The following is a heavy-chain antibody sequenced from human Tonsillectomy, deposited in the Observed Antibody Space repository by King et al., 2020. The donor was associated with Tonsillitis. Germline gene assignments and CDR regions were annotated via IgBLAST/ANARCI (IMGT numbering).Heavy chain of an antibody. CDR3: TRDRYYYDTSAYFVY. V-gene: IGHV3-49*03. J-gene: IGHJ4*02. Sequence: VQLVESGGGFVQPGRSLRLSCTASGFTFGNYALSWFRQAPGKGLEWVGFIRSKTYVGTQEYAASVKGRFTISRDDSKDIAYLQMNSLKTEDTAVYYCTRDRYYYDTSAYFVYWGQGTLVTVSS. CDR2: IRSKTYVGTQ. D-gene: IGHD3-22*01. CDR1: GFTFGNYA.